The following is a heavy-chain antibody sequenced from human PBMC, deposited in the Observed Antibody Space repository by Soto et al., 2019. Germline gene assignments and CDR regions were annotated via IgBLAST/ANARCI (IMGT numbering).Heavy chain of an antibody. CDR3: ARVGEPYVLLPGTFAS. V-gene: IGHV1-18*01. D-gene: IGHD3-9*01. Sequence: QVHLVQSGAEVKKPGASVKVSCKASGYSLSNHGITWVRQAPGQGLEWMGWISGSNGNTRYAQRFQGRVTVTTDTSTSTDDREVRILGSADTAVYYCARVGEPYVLLPGTFASWGQGPLVTSSS. CDR1: GYSLSNHG. CDR2: ISGSNGNT. J-gene: IGHJ4*02.